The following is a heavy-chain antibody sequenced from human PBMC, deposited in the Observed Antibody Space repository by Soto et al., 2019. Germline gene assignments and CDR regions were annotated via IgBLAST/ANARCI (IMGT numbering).Heavy chain of an antibody. V-gene: IGHV1-8*01. CDR3: ARGYSGYVRRYGMDV. J-gene: IGHJ6*02. CDR1: GYTFTSYD. Sequence: QVQLVQSGAEVKKPGASVKVSCKASGYTFTSYDINWVRQATGRGLEWMGWMNPDSGNTGYAQKCQGRVTMTWQTSISTVYMELSSLRSEDTAVYYCARGYSGYVRRYGMDVWGQGTTVTVSS. D-gene: IGHD5-12*01. CDR2: MNPDSGNT.